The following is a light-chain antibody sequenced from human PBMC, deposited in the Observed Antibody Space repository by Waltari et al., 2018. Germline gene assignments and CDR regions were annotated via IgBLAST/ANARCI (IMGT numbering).Light chain of an antibody. CDR1: RSNIGSNY. CDR3: AAWDDSLSGRV. J-gene: IGLJ3*02. V-gene: IGLV1-47*01. CDR2: RNK. Sequence: QSVLTQPPSASGTPGQRVTISCSGSRSNIGSNYVYWYQQLPGTAPKLLIYRNKQRPSGVPARFSGSKSGTSASLAISGLRSEDEADYYCAAWDDSLSGRVFGGGTKVTVL.